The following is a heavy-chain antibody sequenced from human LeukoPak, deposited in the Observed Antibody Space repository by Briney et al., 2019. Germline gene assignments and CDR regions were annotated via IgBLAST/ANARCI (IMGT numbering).Heavy chain of an antibody. J-gene: IGHJ4*02. CDR2: IYYSGST. D-gene: IGHD2-21*01. CDR3: ARRATDWYFDY. CDR1: GGSIRSYY. Sequence: SETLSLTCTVSGGSIRSYYCSWIRQPPGKGLEWIGYIYYSGSTNYNPSLKSRVTISVDTSKNQFSLKLSSVTAADTAVYYCARRATDWYFDYWGQGTLVTVSS. V-gene: IGHV4-59*08.